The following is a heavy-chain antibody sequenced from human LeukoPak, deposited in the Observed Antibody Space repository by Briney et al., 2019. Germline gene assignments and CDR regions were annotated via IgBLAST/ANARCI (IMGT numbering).Heavy chain of an antibody. D-gene: IGHD3-22*01. J-gene: IGHJ4*02. V-gene: IGHV3-7*01. CDR3: ARSLRYYYDSSGYDY. CDR1: GFTFSNYW. Sequence: GGSLRLSCAASGFTFSNYWMSWVRQGPGKGLEWVANIKQDGSEKYYVDSVKGRFSISRDDTKNSLYLQLNSLRAEDTAVYYCARSLRYYYDSSGYDYWGQGTLVTVSS. CDR2: IKQDGSEK.